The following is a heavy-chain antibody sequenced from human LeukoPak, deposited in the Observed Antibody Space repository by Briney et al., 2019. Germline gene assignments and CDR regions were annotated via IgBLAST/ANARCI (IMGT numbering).Heavy chain of an antibody. CDR1: GFTFSSYW. CDR3: AELGITMIGGV. V-gene: IGHV3-74*01. Sequence: GGSLRLSCAASGFTFSSYWMHWVRQAAGKGLVWVSRINSDGSSTSYADSVKGRVTISRDNGKDTLYLQMNSLRAEDTAVYYCAELGITMIGGVWGKGTTVTISS. J-gene: IGHJ6*04. D-gene: IGHD3-10*02. CDR2: INSDGSST.